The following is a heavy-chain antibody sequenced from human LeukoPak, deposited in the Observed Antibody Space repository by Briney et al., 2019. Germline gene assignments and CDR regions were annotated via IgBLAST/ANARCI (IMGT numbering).Heavy chain of an antibody. V-gene: IGHV3-7*01. J-gene: IGHJ6*03. Sequence: GGSLRLSCAASGFTFSSYWMSWVRQAPGKGLEWVANIKQDGSEKYYVGSVKGRFTISRDNAKNSLYLQMNSLRAEDTAVYYCARVGKYYYYYMDVWGKGTTVTISS. CDR3: ARVGKYYYYYMDV. CDR2: IKQDGSEK. CDR1: GFTFSSYW.